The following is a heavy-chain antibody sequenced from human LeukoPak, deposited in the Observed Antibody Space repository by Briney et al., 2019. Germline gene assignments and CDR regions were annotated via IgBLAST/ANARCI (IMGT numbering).Heavy chain of an antibody. CDR1: GYTFTGYY. V-gene: IGHV1-2*02. J-gene: IGHJ6*03. Sequence: PGASVKVSCKASGYTFTGYYMHWVRQAPGQGLEWMGWINPNSGGTNYAQKFQGRVTMTRDTSISTAYMELSRLRSDDTAVYYCARVHAEYGVTLSPRRYYMDVWGKGTTVTVSS. CDR3: ARVHAEYGVTLSPRRYYMDV. CDR2: INPNSGGT. D-gene: IGHD3-3*01.